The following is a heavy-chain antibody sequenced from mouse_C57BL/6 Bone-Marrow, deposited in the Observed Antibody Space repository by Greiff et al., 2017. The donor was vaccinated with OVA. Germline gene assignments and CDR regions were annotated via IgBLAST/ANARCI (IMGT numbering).Heavy chain of an antibody. V-gene: IGHV1-74*01. J-gene: IGHJ4*01. CDR1: GYTFTSYW. D-gene: IGHD2-3*01. CDR3: AIGWLLRAMDY. CDR2: IHPSDSDN. Sequence: QVQLQQPGAELVKPGASVKVSCKASGYTFTSYWMHWVKQRPGQGLEWIGRIHPSDSDNNYNQKFKGKATLTVDKSSSTAYMQLSSLTSEDSAVYYCAIGWLLRAMDYWGQGTSVTVSS.